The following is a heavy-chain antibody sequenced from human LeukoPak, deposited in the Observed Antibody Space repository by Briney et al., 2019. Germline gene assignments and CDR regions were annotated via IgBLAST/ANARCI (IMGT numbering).Heavy chain of an antibody. CDR1: AFTFSSYW. J-gene: IGHJ4*02. CDR2: IKEDGSEQ. D-gene: IGHD3-22*01. V-gene: IGHV3-7*01. CDR3: VRDSYSRDLDY. Sequence: GGSLRLSXAASAFTFSSYWMSWVRQAPGKGLEWVANIKEDGSEQYYVDSLRGRFTISRDNAKNSLYLQMNSLRAEDTAVHYCVRDSYSRDLDYWGQGTLVTVSS.